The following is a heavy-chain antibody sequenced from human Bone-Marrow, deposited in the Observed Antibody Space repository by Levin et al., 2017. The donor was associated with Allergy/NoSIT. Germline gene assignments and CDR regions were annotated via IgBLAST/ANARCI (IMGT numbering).Heavy chain of an antibody. CDR2: IYIRGGT. CDR1: GGSISSGSYY. J-gene: IGHJ4*02. Sequence: PSETLSLTCTVSGGSISSGSYYFNWIRQPAGRGLEWIGRIYIRGGTNYNPSLQSRVTISIDTSKNQFSLQLRSVTAADTAVYHCAREKWTVGDYGGGFDDWGRGTLVTVSS. D-gene: IGHD4-17*01. V-gene: IGHV4-61*02. CDR3: AREKWTVGDYGGGFDD.